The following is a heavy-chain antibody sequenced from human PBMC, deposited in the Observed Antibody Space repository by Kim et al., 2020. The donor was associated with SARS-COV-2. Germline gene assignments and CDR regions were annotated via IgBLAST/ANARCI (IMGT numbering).Heavy chain of an antibody. CDR2: IRSKAYGGTT. D-gene: IGHD6-19*01. Sequence: GGSLRLSCTASGFTFGDYAMSWFRQAPGKGLEWVGFIRSKAYGGTTEYAASVKGRFTISRDDSKSIAYLQMNSLKTEDTAVYYCTRDSAPGIAVGNEAEYFQHWGQGTLVTVSS. CDR1: GFTFGDYA. V-gene: IGHV3-49*03. CDR3: TRDSAPGIAVGNEAEYFQH. J-gene: IGHJ1*01.